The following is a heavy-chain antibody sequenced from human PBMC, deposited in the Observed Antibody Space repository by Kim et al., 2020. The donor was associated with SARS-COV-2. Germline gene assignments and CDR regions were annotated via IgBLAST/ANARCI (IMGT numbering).Heavy chain of an antibody. CDR3: ARGQRDWYFDL. J-gene: IGHJ2*01. CDR2: TSTYSGDA. CDR1: GYIFLNYG. V-gene: IGHV1-18*01. Sequence: ASVKVSCKASGYIFLNYGISWVRQAPGTGLEWMGWTSTYSGDANYAQKFQGRVTVTTDTSTTTAYMELRSLRSDDTAVYYCARGQRDWYFDLWGRGTLVTVSS.